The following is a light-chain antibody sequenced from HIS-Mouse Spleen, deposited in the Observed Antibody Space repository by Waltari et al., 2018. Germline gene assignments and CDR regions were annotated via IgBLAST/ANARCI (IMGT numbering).Light chain of an antibody. CDR1: SSNIGSNT. CDR2: INN. V-gene: IGLV1-44*01. CDR3: AAWDDSLNVL. Sequence: QSVLTQPPSASGTPGQRVTISCSGSSSNIGSNTVNWYQQLPGTAPKHLTSINNRRPSGVPDRFSGSKSGTSASRAISGLQSEDEADYYCAAWDDSLNVLFGGGTKLTVL. J-gene: IGLJ2*01.